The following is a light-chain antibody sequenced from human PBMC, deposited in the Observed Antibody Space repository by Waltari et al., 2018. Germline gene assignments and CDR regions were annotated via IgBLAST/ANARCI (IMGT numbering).Light chain of an antibody. Sequence: DIQMTQSPSSLSASVGDRVTITCRASQSISSYLNWYQQKPGKAPKLLIYAASSLQSGVPSRFSGSGSGTDFTLTISSLQPEDFATYYCQQYNSYPPYTFGQGTKLEIK. V-gene: IGKV1-39*01. CDR1: QSISSY. J-gene: IGKJ2*01. CDR2: AAS. CDR3: QQYNSYPPYT.